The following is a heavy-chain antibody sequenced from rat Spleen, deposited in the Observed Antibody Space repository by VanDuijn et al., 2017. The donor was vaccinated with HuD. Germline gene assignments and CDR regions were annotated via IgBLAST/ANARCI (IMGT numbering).Heavy chain of an antibody. CDR3: ARGKRVLMYTTDYYYGGFAY. V-gene: IGHV5-43*01. D-gene: IGHD1-6*01. CDR1: GFTFSSYV. J-gene: IGHJ3*01. Sequence: EVQLVESGGGLVQPGRSLKVSCVASGFTFSSYVMHWFRQAPENGIEWLAYINTDSSSTHYAENVKGRFTISRDNAQNTLYLQMSKLGSEDTAIYYCARGKRVLMYTTDYYYGGFAYWGQGTLVTVSS. CDR2: INTDSSST.